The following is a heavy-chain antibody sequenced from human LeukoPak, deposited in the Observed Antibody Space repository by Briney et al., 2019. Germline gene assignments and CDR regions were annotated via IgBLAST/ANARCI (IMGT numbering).Heavy chain of an antibody. Sequence: GGSLRLSCAASGFTFSSYGMHWVRQAPGKGLEWVAVISYDGSNKYYADSVKGRFTISRDTSKNTLYLQMNSLRAEDTAMYYCAKEKGNYGSGSYPLPFDYWGQGTLVTVSS. V-gene: IGHV3-30*18. J-gene: IGHJ4*02. CDR1: GFTFSSYG. CDR3: AKEKGNYGSGSYPLPFDY. CDR2: ISYDGSNK. D-gene: IGHD3-10*01.